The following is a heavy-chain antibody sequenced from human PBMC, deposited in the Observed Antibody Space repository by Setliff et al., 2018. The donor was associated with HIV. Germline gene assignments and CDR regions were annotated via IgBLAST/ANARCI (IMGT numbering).Heavy chain of an antibody. CDR1: GFTFSTYW. CDR2: INSDGSST. V-gene: IGHV3-74*01. CDR3: ARDPRYCTNGVCYRYFDY. J-gene: IGHJ4*02. D-gene: IGHD2-8*01. Sequence: GGSLRLSCAASGFTFSTYWMHWVRQAPGKGLVWVSRINSDGSSTTYADSVKGRFTISRDSAKNTLYLQMDSLRAEDTAVYYCARDPRYCTNGVCYRYFDYWGQGTLVTVSS.